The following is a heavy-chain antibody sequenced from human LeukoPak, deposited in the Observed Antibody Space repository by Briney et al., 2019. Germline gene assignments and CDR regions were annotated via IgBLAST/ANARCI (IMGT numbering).Heavy chain of an antibody. Sequence: GGSLRLSCAASGFIFSSYWMSWVRQAPGKGLEWVANIKQDGSEKYYVDSVKGRFTISRDNAKNSLYLQMNSLRAEDTAVYYCARDGLATIAADYWGQGTLVTVPS. CDR3: ARDGLATIAADY. V-gene: IGHV3-7*01. CDR1: GFIFSSYW. J-gene: IGHJ4*02. CDR2: IKQDGSEK. D-gene: IGHD5-12*01.